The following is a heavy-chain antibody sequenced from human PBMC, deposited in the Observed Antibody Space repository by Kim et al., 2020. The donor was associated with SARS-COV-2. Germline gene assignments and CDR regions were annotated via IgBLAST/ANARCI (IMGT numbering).Heavy chain of an antibody. CDR2: IGTAGDT. Sequence: GGSLRLSCAASGFTFSSYDMHWVRQATGKGLEWVSAIGTAGDTYYPGSVKGRFTISRENAKNSLYLQMNSLRAGDTAVYYCARDRGRGWYLGDAFDIWGQGTMVTVSS. CDR3: ARDRGRGWYLGDAFDI. V-gene: IGHV3-13*01. J-gene: IGHJ3*02. CDR1: GFTFSSYD. D-gene: IGHD6-19*01.